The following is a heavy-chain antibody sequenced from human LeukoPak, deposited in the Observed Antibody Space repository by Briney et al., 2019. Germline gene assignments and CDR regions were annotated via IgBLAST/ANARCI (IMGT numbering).Heavy chain of an antibody. V-gene: IGHV4-31*03. D-gene: IGHD2-2*01. J-gene: IGHJ5*02. CDR2: IYYSGST. Sequence: SETLSLTCTVSGGSISSGGYYWSWIRQHPGKGLEWIGYIYYSGSTYYNPSLKSRVTISVDTSRNQFSLRLSSVTAADTAVYYCARRSEYQWFDPWGQGTLVTVSS. CDR3: ARRSEYQWFDP. CDR1: GGSISSGGYY.